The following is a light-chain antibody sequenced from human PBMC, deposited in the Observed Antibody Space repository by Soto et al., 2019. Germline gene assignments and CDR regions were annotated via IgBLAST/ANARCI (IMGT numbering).Light chain of an antibody. V-gene: IGKV1-5*03. CDR3: QQYKSDSSYT. CDR1: ESISSW. Sequence: DIQMTQSPSSLSASVGDRVTITCRASESISSWLAWYQQKPGKAPKLLIYKASTLESGVPSRFSGSGSGTQFTLTISSLQPDDFATYYCQQYKSDSSYTFGQGTKLEI. J-gene: IGKJ2*01. CDR2: KAS.